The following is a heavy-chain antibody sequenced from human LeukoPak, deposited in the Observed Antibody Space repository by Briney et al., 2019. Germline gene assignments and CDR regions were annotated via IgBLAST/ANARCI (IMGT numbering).Heavy chain of an antibody. D-gene: IGHD1-26*01. J-gene: IGHJ4*02. CDR2: ISGSGGST. CDR1: GFTFSSYA. V-gene: IGHV3-23*01. CDR3: AKVADSGSFRTHGPFDY. Sequence: GGSLRLSCAASGFTFSSYAMSWVRQASGKGLEWVSAISGSGGSTYYADSVKGRFTISRDNSKNTLYLQMNSLRAEDTAVYYCAKVADSGSFRTHGPFDYWGQGTLVTVSS.